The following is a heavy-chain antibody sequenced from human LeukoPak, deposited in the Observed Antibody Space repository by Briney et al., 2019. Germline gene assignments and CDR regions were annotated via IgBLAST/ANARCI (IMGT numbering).Heavy chain of an antibody. D-gene: IGHD1-26*01. V-gene: IGHV4-4*02. CDR2: IYHSGST. CDR3: ARDLEEPFQH. Sequence: SGTLSLTCAVSGGSISSSNWWSWVRQPPGKGLEWIGEIYHSGSTNYNPSLKSRVTISVDMSKNQFSLKLSSVTAADTAAYYCARDLEEPFQHWGQGTLVTVSS. CDR1: GGSISSSNW. J-gene: IGHJ1*01.